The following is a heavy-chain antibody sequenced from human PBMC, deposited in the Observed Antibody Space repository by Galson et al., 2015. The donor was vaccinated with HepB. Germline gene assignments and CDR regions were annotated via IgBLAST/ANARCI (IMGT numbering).Heavy chain of an antibody. V-gene: IGHV3-23*01. Sequence: SLRLSCAASGFTFSSYAMSWVRQAPGKGLEWVSAISGSGGSTYYADSVKGRFTISRDNSKNTLYLQMNSLRAEDTAVYYCAKVPYYDFWSGYYTGRITGYFDYWGQG. D-gene: IGHD3-3*01. J-gene: IGHJ4*02. CDR2: ISGSGGST. CDR3: AKVPYYDFWSGYYTGRITGYFDY. CDR1: GFTFSSYA.